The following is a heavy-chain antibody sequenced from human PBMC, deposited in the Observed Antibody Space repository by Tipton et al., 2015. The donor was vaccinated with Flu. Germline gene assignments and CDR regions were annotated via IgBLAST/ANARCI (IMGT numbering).Heavy chain of an antibody. CDR2: VSSSGST. CDR1: GASISSSNYF. V-gene: IGHV4-61*02. CDR3: ARDGDRRDYFVHYYFDS. D-gene: IGHD3-22*01. Sequence: TLSLTCTVSGASISSSNYFWNWIRQPAGKGLEWIGRVSSSGSTTYSPALKSRGTMSVDRSRNQFSLNLSSVTAADSAVYFCARDGDRRDYFVHYYFDSWGQGALVTVSS. J-gene: IGHJ4*02.